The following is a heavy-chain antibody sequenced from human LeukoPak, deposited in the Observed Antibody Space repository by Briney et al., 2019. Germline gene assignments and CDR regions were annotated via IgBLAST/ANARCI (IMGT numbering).Heavy chain of an antibody. CDR3: ARDKRHSYGRYFDH. CDR2: MQSSGNS. D-gene: IGHD5-18*01. Sequence: SETLSLTCSVSGDSISTYHWNWLRQPPGKGLEWIAFMQSSGNSNYNPSLKSRVTMFVDTSKNQFVLNLRSVTAADTAVYYCARDKRHSYGRYFDHWGQGMLVTVSS. CDR1: GDSISTYH. V-gene: IGHV4-59*01. J-gene: IGHJ4*02.